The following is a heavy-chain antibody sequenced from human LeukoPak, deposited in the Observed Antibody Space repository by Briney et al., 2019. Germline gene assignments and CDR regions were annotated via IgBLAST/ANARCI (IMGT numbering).Heavy chain of an antibody. V-gene: IGHV3-20*04. J-gene: IGHJ5*02. D-gene: IGHD3-10*01. CDR1: GFTFSSYG. CDR3: ARDPTGDPLFSGSFHNWFDP. CDR2: INWKGGST. Sequence: PGGSLRLSCAASGFTFSSYGMHWVRQAPGKGLEWVSGINWKGGSTGYADSVKGRFIISRDNAKNSLYLQMNSLRAEDTALYYCARDPTGDPLFSGSFHNWFDPWGQGTLVTVSS.